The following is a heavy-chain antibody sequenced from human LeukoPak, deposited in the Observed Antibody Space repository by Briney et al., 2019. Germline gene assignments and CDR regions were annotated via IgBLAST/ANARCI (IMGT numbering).Heavy chain of an antibody. CDR2: IYYSGST. D-gene: IGHD1-26*01. Sequence: PSETLSLTCTVSGGSISSSSYYWGWIRQPPGKGLEWIESIYYSGSTYYNPSLKSRVTISVDTSKNQFSLKLSSVTAADTAVYYCARRSQWDNEWEEIDYWGQGTLVTVSS. J-gene: IGHJ4*02. CDR3: ARRSQWDNEWEEIDY. V-gene: IGHV4-39*07. CDR1: GGSISSSSYY.